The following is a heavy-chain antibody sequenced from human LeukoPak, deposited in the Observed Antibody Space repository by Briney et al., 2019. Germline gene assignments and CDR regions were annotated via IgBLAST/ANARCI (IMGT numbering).Heavy chain of an antibody. J-gene: IGHJ4*02. CDR1: GGTFSSYA. Sequence: ASVKVSCKASGGTFSSYAISWVRQAPGQGLEWMGRIIPILGIANYAQKFQGRVTITADKSTSTAYMELSSLRSEDTAVYYCARLISQAEGLFDYWGQGTLVTVSS. D-gene: IGHD2-15*01. CDR2: IIPILGIA. CDR3: ARLISQAEGLFDY. V-gene: IGHV1-69*04.